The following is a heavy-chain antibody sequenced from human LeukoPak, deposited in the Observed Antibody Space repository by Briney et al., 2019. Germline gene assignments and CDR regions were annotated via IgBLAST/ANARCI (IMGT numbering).Heavy chain of an antibody. CDR1: GDSISSTNYY. Sequence: SETLSLTCTVSGDSISSTNYYWGWIRQPPGKGLEWIGSIYYSGSTFNNPSLKSRVTISVDTSKNQFSLKLSSATAADTAVYYCVRGRYSSGWFKDKNWFDPWGQGIPVTVSS. CDR3: VRGRYSSGWFKDKNWFDP. CDR2: IYYSGST. J-gene: IGHJ5*02. D-gene: IGHD6-19*01. V-gene: IGHV4-39*07.